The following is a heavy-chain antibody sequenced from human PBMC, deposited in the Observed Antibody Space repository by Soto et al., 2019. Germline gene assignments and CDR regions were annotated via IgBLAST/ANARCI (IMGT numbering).Heavy chain of an antibody. Sequence: QVQLQESGPGLVMPSGTLSLTCAVSGGSINSNNWWTWVRQPPGKGLEWIGEIHHSGNANYNASLMSRVTISVDKSKNQFSLRLISVTAADTAMYYCARIASLEYSYWSAYYGHYRAPEHYFDYWGQGTLVTVS. J-gene: IGHJ4*02. D-gene: IGHD3-3*01. CDR2: IHHSGNA. CDR3: ARIASLEYSYWSAYYGHYRAPEHYFDY. CDR1: GGSINSNNW. V-gene: IGHV4-4*02.